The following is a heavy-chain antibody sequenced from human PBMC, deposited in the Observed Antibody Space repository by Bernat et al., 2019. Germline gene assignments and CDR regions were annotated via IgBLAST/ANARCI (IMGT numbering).Heavy chain of an antibody. J-gene: IGHJ4*02. Sequence: QVQLVESGGGVVQPGRSLRLSCAASGFTFSSHCMHWVRQAPGKGLEWVSVIWHDGSNKYYADSVKGRFTISRDNSKNTLYLQMNSLRAEDTAVYYCARDIVGSAGTSFDYWGQGTLVTVSS. CDR2: IWHDGSNK. V-gene: IGHV3-33*01. D-gene: IGHD6-19*01. CDR3: ARDIVGSAGTSFDY. CDR1: GFTFSSHC.